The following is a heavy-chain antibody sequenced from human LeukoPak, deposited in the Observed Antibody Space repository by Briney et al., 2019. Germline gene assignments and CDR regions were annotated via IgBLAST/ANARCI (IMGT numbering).Heavy chain of an antibody. CDR2: IYPGDSGP. D-gene: IGHD1-26*01. J-gene: IGHJ3*01. CDR1: GYSFTSYC. V-gene: IGHV5-51*01. Sequence: GASLQISCKVSGYSFTSYCVGWVRQMPGKGLEWMGIIYPGDSGPTYSPSFQGQVTISVDKSINTACLQWSSLQASDTAMYYCGMSGDRVPLQDDVFDVWGQGTMVTVST. CDR3: GMSGDRVPLQDDVFDV.